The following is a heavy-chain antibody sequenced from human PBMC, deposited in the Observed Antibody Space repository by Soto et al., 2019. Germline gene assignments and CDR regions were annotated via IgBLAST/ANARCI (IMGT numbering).Heavy chain of an antibody. D-gene: IGHD6-19*01. CDR3: ARVVFSTQSDTAEAAHYYNYYGMDL. Sequence: GGSLRLSCTASGFTFSHYWMHWVRQAPGKGLVWVSRINSDGSKTTYADSVKGRFTISRDNAKNTLYLQVTSLRAEDAAIYYCARVVFSTQSDTAEAAHYYNYYGMDLWGQGTTVPVSS. CDR2: INSDGSKT. V-gene: IGHV3-74*03. J-gene: IGHJ6*02. CDR1: GFTFSHYW.